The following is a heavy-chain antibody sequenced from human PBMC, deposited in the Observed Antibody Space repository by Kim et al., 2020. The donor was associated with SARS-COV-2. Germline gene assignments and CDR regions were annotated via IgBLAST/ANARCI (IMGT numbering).Heavy chain of an antibody. D-gene: IGHD3-3*01. V-gene: IGHV3-11*01. J-gene: IGHJ6*03. CDR3: ARAPRYYDFWSGSVPAYMDV. Sequence: RFTISRDNAKNSLYLQMNSLRAEDTAVYYCARAPRYYDFWSGSVPAYMDVWGKGTTVTVSS.